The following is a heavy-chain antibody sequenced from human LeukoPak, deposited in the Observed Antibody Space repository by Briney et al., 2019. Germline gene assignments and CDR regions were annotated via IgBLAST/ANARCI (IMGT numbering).Heavy chain of an antibody. CDR1: GFTFSSYW. CDR2: INNDGKST. D-gene: IGHD6-19*01. J-gene: IGHJ5*02. Sequence: GGSLRLSCAASGFTFSSYWMSWVRQAPGKGLVWVSRINNDGKSTSHADSVKGRFTISRDNAKNTLYLQMNSLRAEDTAVYYCARGKAVAGTFSWFDPWGQGTLVTVSS. CDR3: ARGKAVAGTFSWFDP. V-gene: IGHV3-74*01.